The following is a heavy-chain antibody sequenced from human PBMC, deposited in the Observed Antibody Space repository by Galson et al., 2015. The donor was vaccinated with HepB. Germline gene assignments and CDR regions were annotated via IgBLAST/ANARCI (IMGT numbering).Heavy chain of an antibody. Sequence: SLRLSCAASGFTFDDYAMHWVRQAPGKGLEWVSGISWNSGSIGYADSVKGRFTISRDNAKNSLYLQMNSLRAEDTALYYCAKALEYSSSSGGDYWGQGTLVTVSS. D-gene: IGHD6-6*01. CDR3: AKALEYSSSSGGDY. J-gene: IGHJ4*02. V-gene: IGHV3-9*01. CDR2: ISWNSGSI. CDR1: GFTFDDYA.